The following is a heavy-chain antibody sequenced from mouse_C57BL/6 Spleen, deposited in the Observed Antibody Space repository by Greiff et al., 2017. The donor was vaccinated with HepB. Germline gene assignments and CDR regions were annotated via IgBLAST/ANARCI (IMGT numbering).Heavy chain of an antibody. CDR3: AFYYDYAFAY. CDR2: INPSTGGT. CDR1: GYSFTGYY. D-gene: IGHD2-4*01. J-gene: IGHJ3*01. V-gene: IGHV1-42*01. Sequence: VQLQQSGPELVKPGASVKISCKASGYSFTGYYMNWVKQSPEKSLEWIGEINPSTGGTTYNQKFKAKATLTVDKSSSTAYMQLKSLTSKDSAVYYCAFYYDYAFAYWGQGTLVTVSA.